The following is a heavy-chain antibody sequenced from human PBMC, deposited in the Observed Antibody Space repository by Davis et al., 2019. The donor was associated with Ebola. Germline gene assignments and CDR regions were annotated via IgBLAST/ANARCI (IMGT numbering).Heavy chain of an antibody. CDR2: IYYSGST. Sequence: MPSETLSLTCTVPGGSISSYYWSWIRQPPGKGLEWIGYIYYSGSTNYNPSLKSRVTISVDTSKNQFSLKLSSVTAADTAVYYCARDRGSSGYYSWGQGTLVTVSS. D-gene: IGHD3-22*01. V-gene: IGHV4-59*01. J-gene: IGHJ4*02. CDR3: ARDRGSSGYYS. CDR1: GGSISSYY.